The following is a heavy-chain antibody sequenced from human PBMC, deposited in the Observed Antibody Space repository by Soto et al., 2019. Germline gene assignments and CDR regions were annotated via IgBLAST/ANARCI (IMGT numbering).Heavy chain of an antibody. D-gene: IGHD4-17*01. CDR3: ASDGGDYAWFDP. CDR2: IYYSGST. J-gene: IGHJ5*02. V-gene: IGHV4-30-4*01. CDR1: GGSISSGDYY. Sequence: QVQLQESGPGLVKPSQTLSLTCTVSGGSISSGDYYWSWIRQPPRKGLEWIGYIYYSGSTYYNPSLKRRVTMSVDTSKNKFSLTLSSVPAADTAVYYCASDGGDYAWFDPWGQGTLVTVSS.